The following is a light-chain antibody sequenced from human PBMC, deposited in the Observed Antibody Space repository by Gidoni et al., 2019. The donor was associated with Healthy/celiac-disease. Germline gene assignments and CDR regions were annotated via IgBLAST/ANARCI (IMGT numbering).Light chain of an antibody. CDR1: QDISNY. CDR2: DAS. J-gene: IGKJ5*01. Sequence: DIQMPQSPPSLSASVGDRVTITCQASQDISNYLNWYQQKPGKAPKLLIYDASNLETGVPSRFSGSGSGTDFTFTISSLQPEDIATYYCQQYDNLPITFGQGTQLEIK. CDR3: QQYDNLPIT. V-gene: IGKV1-33*01.